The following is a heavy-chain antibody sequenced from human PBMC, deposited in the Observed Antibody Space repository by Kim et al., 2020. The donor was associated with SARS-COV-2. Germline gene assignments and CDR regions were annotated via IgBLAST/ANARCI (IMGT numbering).Heavy chain of an antibody. V-gene: IGHV3-53*01. J-gene: IGHJ4*02. CDR3: ARVSLGGTMVRDDPNDY. Sequence: GGSLRLSCAASGFTVSSNYMSWVRQAPGKGLEWVSVIYSGGSTYYADSVKGRFTISRDNSKNTLYLQMNSLRAEDTAVYYCARVSLGGTMVRDDPNDYWGQGTLVTVSS. CDR1: GFTVSSNY. CDR2: IYSGGST. D-gene: IGHD3-10*01.